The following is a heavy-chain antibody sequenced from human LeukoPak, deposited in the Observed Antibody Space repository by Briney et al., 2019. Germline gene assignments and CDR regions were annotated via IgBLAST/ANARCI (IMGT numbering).Heavy chain of an antibody. D-gene: IGHD4-17*01. CDR3: ARLLSNGYGPDRYFDY. J-gene: IGHJ4*02. Sequence: GESLKISCKGSGYRFTNYWIAWVRQMPGKGLEWMGIIYPGDSDTRYNPSFQGQVTISADRSFSSAYVQWSSLKASDTAMYYCARLLSNGYGPDRYFDYWGQGTLATVSS. CDR1: GYRFTNYW. CDR2: IYPGDSDT. V-gene: IGHV5-51*01.